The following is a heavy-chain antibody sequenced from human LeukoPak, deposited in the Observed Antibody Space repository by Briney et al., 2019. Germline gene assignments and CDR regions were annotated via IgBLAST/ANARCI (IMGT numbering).Heavy chain of an antibody. CDR3: ARPPRGYDSSGYFFDY. CDR2: ISYDGSNK. Sequence: PGRSLRLSCAASGFTFSSYGMHWVRQAPGKGLEWVAVISYDGSNKYYADSVKGRFTISRDNSKNTLYLQMNSLRAEDTAVYYCARPPRGYDSSGYFFDYWGQGTLVTVSS. CDR1: GFTFSSYG. V-gene: IGHV3-30*03. J-gene: IGHJ4*02. D-gene: IGHD3-22*01.